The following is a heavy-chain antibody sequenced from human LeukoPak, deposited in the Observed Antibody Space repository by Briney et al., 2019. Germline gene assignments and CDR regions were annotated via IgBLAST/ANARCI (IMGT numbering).Heavy chain of an antibody. CDR2: IYYSRST. V-gene: IGHV4-59*01. D-gene: IGHD6-19*01. J-gene: IGHJ4*02. Sequence: SETLSLTCTVSGGSISSYYWSWLRQPPGKGLEGIGYIYYSRSTNYNPSLKSRVTISVDTSQNQFSLMLSSVTAADTAVYYCARDLLSTAVYFDYWGQGTLVTVSS. CDR3: ARDLLSTAVYFDY. CDR1: GGSISSYY.